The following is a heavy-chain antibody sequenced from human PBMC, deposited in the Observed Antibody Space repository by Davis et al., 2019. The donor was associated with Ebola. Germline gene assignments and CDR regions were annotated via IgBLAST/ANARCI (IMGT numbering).Heavy chain of an antibody. V-gene: IGHV3-30-3*01. Sequence: PGGSLRLSCAASGFTFSSYAMHWVRQAPGKGLEWVALISMDGSNEYYADSVKGRFTISRDKSKNTLNLQMNSLRVEDTAVYYCLVIPAARTSDFWGQGTLVTVSS. CDR3: LVIPAARTSDF. CDR1: GFTFSSYA. J-gene: IGHJ4*02. D-gene: IGHD2-2*01. CDR2: ISMDGSNE.